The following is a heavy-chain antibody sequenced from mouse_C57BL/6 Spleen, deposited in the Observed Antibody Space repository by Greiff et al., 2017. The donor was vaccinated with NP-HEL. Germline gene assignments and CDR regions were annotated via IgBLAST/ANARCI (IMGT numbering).Heavy chain of an antibody. CDR3: VRRPDGYYWDFDV. J-gene: IGHJ1*03. Sequence: EVQVVESGGGLVQPKGSLKLSCAASGFSFNTYAMNWVRQAPGKGLEWVARIRSKSNNYATYYADSVKDRFTISRDDSESMLYLQMNNMKTEDTAMYYCVRRPDGYYWDFDVWGTGTTVTVAS. CDR1: GFSFNTYA. V-gene: IGHV10-1*01. CDR2: IRSKSNNYAT. D-gene: IGHD2-3*01.